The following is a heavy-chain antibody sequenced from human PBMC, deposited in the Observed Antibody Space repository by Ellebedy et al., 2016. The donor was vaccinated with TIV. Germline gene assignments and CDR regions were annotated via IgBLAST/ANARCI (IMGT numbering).Heavy chain of an antibody. CDR3: ARGPGITPSTYYTSPLDV. D-gene: IGHD1-26*01. CDR2: VPHSGST. V-gene: IGHV4-34*01. CDR1: GGSFSASY. J-gene: IGHJ6*02. Sequence: MPSETLSLTCAVYGGSFSASYWTWVRQPPGKGLEWIGEVPHSGSTNYNPSLKNRAAISLERSNKQFSLRLTSVTAADTAVYYCARGPGITPSTYYTSPLDVWGQGTTVTV.